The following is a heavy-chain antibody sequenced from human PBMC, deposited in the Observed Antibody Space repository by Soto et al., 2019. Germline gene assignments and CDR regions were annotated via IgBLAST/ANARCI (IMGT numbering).Heavy chain of an antibody. D-gene: IGHD2-21*02. Sequence: QITLKESGPTLVKPTQTLTLTCSFSGFSLSTTGVGVGWIRQPPGKALECLALIYWDDDKRYNPSLNSRLTITKDTSKNQVVLAMTTMDPVDTATYYCVQSRCGGDCLQSYSSHSYYGLDVWGQGTKVTVSS. CDR2: IYWDDDK. CDR3: VQSRCGGDCLQSYSSHSYYGLDV. V-gene: IGHV2-5*02. CDR1: GFSLSTTGVG. J-gene: IGHJ6*02.